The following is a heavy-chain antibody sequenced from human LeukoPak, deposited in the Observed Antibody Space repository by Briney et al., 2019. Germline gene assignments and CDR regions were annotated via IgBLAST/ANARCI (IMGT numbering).Heavy chain of an antibody. CDR2: ISGSGGST. CDR1: GFTFSSYA. V-gene: IGHV3-23*01. CDR3: TTEPGNLWFGEFDFDY. D-gene: IGHD3-10*01. Sequence: GGSLRLSCAASGFTFSSYAMSWVRQAPGKGLEWVSAISGSGGSTYYADSVKGRFTISRDNSKNTLYLQMNSLRAEDTAVYYCTTEPGNLWFGEFDFDYWGQGTLVTVSS. J-gene: IGHJ4*02.